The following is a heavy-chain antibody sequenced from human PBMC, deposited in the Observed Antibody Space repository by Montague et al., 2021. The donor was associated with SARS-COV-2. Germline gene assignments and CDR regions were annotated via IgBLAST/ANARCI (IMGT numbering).Heavy chain of an antibody. Sequence: SETLSLTCAVYGRSFSGYFWTWVRQSPGKGLEWIGEIKHTGFTNYNPSLKSRATISMDTSKNQFSLRLTSVTAADTAVYYCARGKDDITVALVVISSSSYFDSWSRGTPVTVSS. CDR1: GRSFSGYF. V-gene: IGHV4-34*01. D-gene: IGHD3-10*01. CDR3: ARGKDDITVALVVISSSSYFDS. J-gene: IGHJ4*02. CDR2: IKHTGFT.